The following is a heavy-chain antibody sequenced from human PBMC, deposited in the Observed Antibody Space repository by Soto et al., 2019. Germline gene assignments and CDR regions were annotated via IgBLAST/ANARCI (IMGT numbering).Heavy chain of an antibody. CDR2: INHSGST. J-gene: IGHJ4*02. CDR3: ARAGSYYDYVWGSYRYPNFDY. Sequence: PSETLSLTCAVYGGSFSGYYWSWIRQPPGKGLEWIGEINHSGSTNYNPSLKSRVTISVDTSKNQFSLKLSSVTAADTAVYYCARAGSYYDYVWGSYRYPNFDYWGQGTLVTVS. CDR1: GGSFSGYY. D-gene: IGHD3-16*02. V-gene: IGHV4-34*01.